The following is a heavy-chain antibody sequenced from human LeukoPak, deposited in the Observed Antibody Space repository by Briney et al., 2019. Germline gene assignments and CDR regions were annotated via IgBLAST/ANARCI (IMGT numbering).Heavy chain of an antibody. Sequence: GASVKPSCKASGYTFTSYDINWVCQATGQGVGWMGWMNPNSGNRGYAQQFQGRVTMTRNTSISTAYMELSSLRSEDTAVYYCAREGYYYDSSHRDAFDIWGQGTMVIVSS. CDR2: MNPNSGNR. D-gene: IGHD3-22*01. CDR1: GYTFTSYD. J-gene: IGHJ3*02. CDR3: AREGYYYDSSHRDAFDI. V-gene: IGHV1-8*01.